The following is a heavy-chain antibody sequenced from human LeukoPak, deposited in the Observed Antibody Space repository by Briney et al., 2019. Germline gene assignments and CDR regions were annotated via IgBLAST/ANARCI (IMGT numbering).Heavy chain of an antibody. J-gene: IGHJ4*02. D-gene: IGHD1-26*01. Sequence: PSETLSLTCAVYGGSFSGYSWSWIRQPPGKGLEWIGEINHSGSTNYNPSLRSRVTISVDTSKNQFSLKLSSVTAADTAVYYCARVGATKLDYWGQGTLVTVSS. CDR2: INHSGST. V-gene: IGHV4-34*01. CDR1: GGSFSGYS. CDR3: ARVGATKLDY.